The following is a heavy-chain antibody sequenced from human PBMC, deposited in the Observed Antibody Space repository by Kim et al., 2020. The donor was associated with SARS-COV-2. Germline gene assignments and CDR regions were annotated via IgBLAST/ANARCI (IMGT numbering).Heavy chain of an antibody. CDR3: SRGAYGRTLFDRIYYYGL. V-gene: IGHV3-66*01. CDR2: IYSGGST. J-gene: IGHJ6*01. D-gene: IGHD5-12*01. Sequence: GGSLRLSCAASGFTVSSNYMSWVRQAPGKGLEWVSGIYSGGSTYYADSAKSRCTISRDNYKNTPYHQMTSLRAEDTTAYYSSRGAYGRTLFDRIYYYGL. CDR1: GFTVSSNY.